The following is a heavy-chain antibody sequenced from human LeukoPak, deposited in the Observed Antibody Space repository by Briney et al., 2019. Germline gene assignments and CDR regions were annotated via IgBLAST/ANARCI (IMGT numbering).Heavy chain of an antibody. D-gene: IGHD3-22*01. J-gene: IGHJ4*02. CDR3: ARHVVLMYFVTSGHYYFDY. CDR1: GGSISSRSYY. Sequence: SETLSLTCTGSGGSISSRSYYWVGIRQPPGKGLEGCGSIYYRGSTHYNPSLQSRVTISVDTSRQQFSLKLSSVTAADTAVYYCARHVVLMYFVTSGHYYFDYWGQGNLVTVSS. CDR2: IYYRGST. V-gene: IGHV4-39*01.